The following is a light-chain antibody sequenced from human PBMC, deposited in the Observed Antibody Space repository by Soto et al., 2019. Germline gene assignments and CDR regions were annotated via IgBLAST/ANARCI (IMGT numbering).Light chain of an antibody. Sequence: QSALTQPASVSGSPGQSITISCTGTSSDIGGYNSVSWYQQHPGRAPRLIIYEVTNRPSGVLNRFSASKSGNTASLTISGLQAEDEADYYCTSYTPIVTLGSVFGTGTKVTVL. J-gene: IGLJ1*01. CDR2: EVT. CDR3: TSYTPIVTLGSV. CDR1: SSDIGGYNS. V-gene: IGLV2-14*01.